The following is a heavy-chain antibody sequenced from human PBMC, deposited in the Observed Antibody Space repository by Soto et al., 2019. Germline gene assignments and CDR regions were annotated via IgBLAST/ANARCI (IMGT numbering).Heavy chain of an antibody. J-gene: IGHJ4*02. CDR2: IVVGSGNT. Sequence: QMQLVQSGPEVKKPGTSVKVPCKPSGFTFTSSAVQWVRQARGQRLEWIGWIVVGSGNTNYAQKFEERVTITRDMSTSTAYMELSSLRSEDTAVYYCAAVSPNYGDYGFDYWGQGTLVTVSS. CDR1: GFTFTSSA. V-gene: IGHV1-58*01. CDR3: AAVSPNYGDYGFDY. D-gene: IGHD4-17*01.